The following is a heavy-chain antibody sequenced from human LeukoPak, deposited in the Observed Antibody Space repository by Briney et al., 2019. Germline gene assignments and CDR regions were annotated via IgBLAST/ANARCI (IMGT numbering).Heavy chain of an antibody. Sequence: GGSLRLSCAASGFTFSSYGMHWVRQAPGKGLELVAVIWYDGSNKYYADSVKGRFTISRDNSKNTLYLQMNSLRAEDTAVYYCARERGIFGVVIPFDYWGQGTLVTVSS. V-gene: IGHV3-33*01. CDR3: ARERGIFGVVIPFDY. J-gene: IGHJ4*02. D-gene: IGHD3-3*01. CDR1: GFTFSSYG. CDR2: IWYDGSNK.